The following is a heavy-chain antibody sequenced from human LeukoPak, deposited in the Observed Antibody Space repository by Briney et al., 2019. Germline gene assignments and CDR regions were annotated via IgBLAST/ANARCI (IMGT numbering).Heavy chain of an antibody. V-gene: IGHV1-8*03. J-gene: IGHJ4*02. CDR1: GDTFTRYD. D-gene: IGHD6-19*01. Sequence: SSVQVSSMAAGDTFTRYDINWVRQATGQGREWMGWMNPNRGNTGYAQKFQGRVTITRNTSISTAYMELSSLRSEDTAVYYCARGRKSLDSSGWYIRSHASNYWGQGTLVTVSS. CDR3: ARGRKSLDSSGWYIRSHASNY. CDR2: MNPNRGNT.